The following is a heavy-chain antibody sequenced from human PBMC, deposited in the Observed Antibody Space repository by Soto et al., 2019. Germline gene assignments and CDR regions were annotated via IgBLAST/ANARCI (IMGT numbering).Heavy chain of an antibody. CDR2: IYYSGST. V-gene: IGHV4-59*01. CDR3: ARDNDYNSFDY. Sequence: SETLSLTCTVSGGSISRYYWTWIRQPPGKGLEWIGHIYYSGSTHYNPSLKSRVTISLDTSKIQFSLKLSSVTAADTAFYYCARDNDYNSFDYWGQGTLVTVSS. J-gene: IGHJ4*02. CDR1: GGSISRYY. D-gene: IGHD4-4*01.